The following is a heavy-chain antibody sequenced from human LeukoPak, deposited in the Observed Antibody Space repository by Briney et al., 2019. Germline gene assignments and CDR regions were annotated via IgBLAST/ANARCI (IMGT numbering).Heavy chain of an antibody. CDR3: ARGYLGYYGSGSYYKVTLQRDLDY. J-gene: IGHJ4*02. CDR1: GGSFSGYY. D-gene: IGHD3-10*01. CDR2: INHSGST. Sequence: SETLSLTCVVYGGSFSGYYWSWIRQPPGKGLEWIGEINHSGSTNYNPSLKSRVTISVDTSKNQFSLKLSSVTAADTAVYYCARGYLGYYGSGSYYKVTLQRDLDYWGQGTLVTVSS. V-gene: IGHV4-34*01.